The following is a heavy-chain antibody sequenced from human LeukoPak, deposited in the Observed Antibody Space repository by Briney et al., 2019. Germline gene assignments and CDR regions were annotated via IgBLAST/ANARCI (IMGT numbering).Heavy chain of an antibody. Sequence: PGGSLRLSCAASGFTFDDYGMSWVRQAPGKGLEWVSGINWNGAGTGYADSVKGRFTISRDNAKNSLYLQMNSLRAEDTALYYCARVKSYSSWFGAGWFDPWGQGTLVTVSS. V-gene: IGHV3-20*04. CDR2: INWNGAGT. D-gene: IGHD6-13*01. J-gene: IGHJ5*02. CDR3: ARVKSYSSWFGAGWFDP. CDR1: GFTFDDYG.